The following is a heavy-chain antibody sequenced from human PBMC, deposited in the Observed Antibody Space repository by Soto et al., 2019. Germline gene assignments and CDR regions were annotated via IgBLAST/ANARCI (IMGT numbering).Heavy chain of an antibody. CDR1: GFTFSSYA. D-gene: IGHD6-6*01. CDR2: IKQDGSDK. V-gene: IGHV3-7*05. J-gene: IGHJ4*02. CDR3: ARDQRSGSSPLFDY. Sequence: PGGSLRLSCAASGFTFSSYAMSWVRQAPGKGLEWVDNIKQDGSDKYYVDSVKGRFTISRDNAKNSLYLQMNSLRAEDTAVYYCARDQRSGSSPLFDYWGQGTLVTVSS.